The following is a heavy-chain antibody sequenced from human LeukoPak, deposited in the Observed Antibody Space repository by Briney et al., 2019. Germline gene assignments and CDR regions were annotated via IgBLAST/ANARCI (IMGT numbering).Heavy chain of an antibody. Sequence: SETLSLTCTVSGGSISSYYWSWIRQPPGKGLEWIGYIYYSGSTNYNPSLKSRVTISVDTSKNQFSLKLSSVTAADTAVYYCARHYHYYGSGKRSNWFDPWGQGTLVTVSS. CDR3: ARHYHYYGSGKRSNWFDP. CDR1: GGSISSYY. CDR2: IYYSGST. D-gene: IGHD3-10*01. V-gene: IGHV4-59*08. J-gene: IGHJ5*02.